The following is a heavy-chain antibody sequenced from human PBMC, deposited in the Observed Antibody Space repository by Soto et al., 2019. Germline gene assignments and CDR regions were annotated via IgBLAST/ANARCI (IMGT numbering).Heavy chain of an antibody. CDR1: GGSLSSSSYY. CDR2: IYYSGSA. V-gene: IGHV4-39*01. J-gene: IGHJ4*02. D-gene: IGHD3-10*01. CDR3: ARHSGNYYYGSGQMDY. Sequence: QLQLQESGPGLVKPSETLSLTCTVSGGSLSSSSYYWGWIRQPPGKGLEWIGSIYYSGSAYYNPSLKSRVTISVDTPKNQFPLKLGSVTAADTAVYYCARHSGNYYYGSGQMDYWGQGTLVTVSS.